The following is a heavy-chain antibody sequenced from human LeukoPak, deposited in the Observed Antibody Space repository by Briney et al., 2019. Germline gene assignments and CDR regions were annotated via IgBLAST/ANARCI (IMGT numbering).Heavy chain of an antibody. Sequence: PGGSLRLSCAASGFTFSSYAMHWVRQAPGKGLEWVAVISYDGSNKYYADSVKGRFTISRDNSKNTLYLQMNSLRAEDTAVYYCAREDRISMDRGSWGFVSWGQGTLVTVSS. D-gene: IGHD3-10*01. CDR2: ISYDGSNK. CDR3: AREDRISMDRGSWGFVS. CDR1: GFTFSSYA. V-gene: IGHV3-30-3*01. J-gene: IGHJ4*02.